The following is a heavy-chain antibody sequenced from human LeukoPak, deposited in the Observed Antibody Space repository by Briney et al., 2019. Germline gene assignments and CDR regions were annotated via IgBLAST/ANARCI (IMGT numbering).Heavy chain of an antibody. CDR2: ISSSSSYI. CDR1: GFTFSSYS. CDR3: ARDRIAAALNGMDV. V-gene: IGHV3-21*01. D-gene: IGHD6-13*01. Sequence: KPGGSLRLSCAASGFTFSSYSMNWVRQAPGKGLEWVSSISSSSSYIYYADSVKGRFTISRDNAKNSLYLQMNSLRAEDTAVYYCARDRIAAALNGMDVWGQGTTVTVSS. J-gene: IGHJ6*02.